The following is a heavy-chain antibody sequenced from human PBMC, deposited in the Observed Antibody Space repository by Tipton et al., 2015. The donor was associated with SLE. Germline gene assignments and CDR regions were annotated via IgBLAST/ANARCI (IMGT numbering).Heavy chain of an antibody. V-gene: IGHV3-66*02. CDR2: IYSGGST. Sequence: GSLRLSCAASGFTVSSNYMSWVRQAPGKGLEWVSVIYSGGSTYYGDSVKGRFTISRDNSKNTLYLQMNSLGAEDTAVYYCARDLGYYGSGRPYYFDYWGQGTLVTVSS. J-gene: IGHJ4*02. CDR1: GFTVSSNY. D-gene: IGHD3-10*01. CDR3: ARDLGYYGSGRPYYFDY.